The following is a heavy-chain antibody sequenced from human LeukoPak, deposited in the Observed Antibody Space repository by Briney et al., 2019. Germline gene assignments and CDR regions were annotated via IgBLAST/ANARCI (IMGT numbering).Heavy chain of an antibody. J-gene: IGHJ6*02. CDR1: GFTVSSNY. D-gene: IGHD6-13*01. CDR3: AKDRGSSWSYGMDV. V-gene: IGHV3-23*01. CDR2: ISGSGGST. Sequence: PGGSLRLSCAASGFTVSSNYMSWVRQAPGKGLEWVSLISGSGGSTYYADSVKGRFTISRDNSKNTLYLQMNSLRAEDTAVYYCAKDRGSSWSYGMDVWGQGTTVTVSS.